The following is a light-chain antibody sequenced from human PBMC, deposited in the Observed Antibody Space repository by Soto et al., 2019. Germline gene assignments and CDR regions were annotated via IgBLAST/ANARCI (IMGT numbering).Light chain of an antibody. J-gene: IGLJ2*01. CDR3: AAWDDSLSAVV. Sequence: QSVLTQSPSASATPGQRVTISCYESGSDIGTYAVNWYQQLPGTAPTLLIFRNHQRPSGVPDRFSGSKSGTSASLAISGPQSEDEADYYCAAWDDSLSAVVFGGGTKLTVL. CDR1: GSDIGTYA. V-gene: IGLV1-44*01. CDR2: RNH.